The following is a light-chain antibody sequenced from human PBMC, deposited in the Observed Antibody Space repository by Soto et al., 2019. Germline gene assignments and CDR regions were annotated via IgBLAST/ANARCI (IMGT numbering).Light chain of an antibody. Sequence: AIQMTQSPSCLSASVGDTVTITCRASQDIEDDLGWYQQKPGKAPKLLIYATSSLQSGVPSRFSGSGSGTDFSLSIRSLQPEDSATYYCLHDYNYPRTFGQGTKVDI. CDR2: ATS. CDR3: LHDYNYPRT. CDR1: QDIEDD. J-gene: IGKJ1*01. V-gene: IGKV1-6*01.